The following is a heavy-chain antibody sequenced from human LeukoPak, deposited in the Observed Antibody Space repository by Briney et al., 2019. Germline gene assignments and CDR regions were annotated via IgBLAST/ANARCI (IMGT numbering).Heavy chain of an antibody. CDR1: GGSISSGGYY. CDR3: ARGTASVSPLFDY. V-gene: IGHV4-61*08. D-gene: IGHD6-6*01. J-gene: IGHJ4*02. Sequence: PSETLSLTCTVSGGSISSGGYYWSWIRQPPGKGLEWIGYIYHSGSTNYNPSLKSRVTISVDTSKNQFSLKLSSVTAADTAVYYCARGTASVSPLFDYWGQGTLVTVSS. CDR2: IYHSGST.